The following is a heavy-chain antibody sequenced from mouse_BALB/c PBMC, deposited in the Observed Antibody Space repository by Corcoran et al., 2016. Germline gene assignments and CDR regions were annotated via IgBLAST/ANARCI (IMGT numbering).Heavy chain of an antibody. CDR1: GFNIKDTY. V-gene: IGHV14-3*02. J-gene: IGHJ4*01. CDR2: IDPANGNT. CDR3: ARDYDYDDAMDY. Sequence: EVQLQQSGAELVKPGASVKLSCTASGFNIKDTYMHWVKQRPEQGLEWSGRIDPANGNTKYDPKFQGKATITADTSSTTAYLQLSSLTSEDTAGYYCARDYDYDDAMDYWGQGTSFTVSS. D-gene: IGHD2-4*01.